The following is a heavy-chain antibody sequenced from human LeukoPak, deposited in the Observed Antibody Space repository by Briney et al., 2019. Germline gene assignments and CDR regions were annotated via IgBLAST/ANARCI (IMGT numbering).Heavy chain of an antibody. D-gene: IGHD2-2*01. CDR2: INPNSGGT. CDR3: ARGIISSIVVAPATIGGYSDY. Sequence: ASVKVSCKASEYTFTGYYMHWVRQAPGQGLEWMGWINPNSGGTNYAKKFQGRVTMTRDTSISTAYMELSGLRSDDTAVYYCARGIISSIVVAPATIGGYSDYWGQGTLVTVSS. J-gene: IGHJ4*02. V-gene: IGHV1-2*02. CDR1: EYTFTGYY.